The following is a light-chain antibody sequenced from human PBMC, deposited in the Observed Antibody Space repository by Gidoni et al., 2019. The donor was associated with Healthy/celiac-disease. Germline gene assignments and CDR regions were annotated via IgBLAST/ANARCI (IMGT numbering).Light chain of an antibody. CDR1: QSISSY. CDR3: QQSCSTPT. J-gene: IGKJ4*01. Sequence: DIQMTQSPSSLSASVGDRVTITCRASQSISSYLNWYQQKPGKAPKLLIYAASSLQIGVPSRFSGSGSGTDFTLTISSLQPEDFATYYCQQSCSTPTFGGGTKVEIK. CDR2: AAS. V-gene: IGKV1-39*01.